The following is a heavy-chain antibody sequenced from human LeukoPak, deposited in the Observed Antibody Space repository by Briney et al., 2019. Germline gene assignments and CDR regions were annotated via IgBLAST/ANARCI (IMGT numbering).Heavy chain of an antibody. CDR3: ARQGDTGSWYFDY. V-gene: IGHV3-30-3*01. CDR2: ISHDGSNQ. Sequence: PGGSLRLSCAVSGFTFTYCAMHWVRRAPGKGLEWVAVISHDGSNQQYADSVKGQVTISRDNSKSTLYLQMDSLRAGDTAVYYCARQGDTGSWYFDYWGQGTLVTVSS. J-gene: IGHJ4*02. D-gene: IGHD2-21*02. CDR1: GFTFTYCA.